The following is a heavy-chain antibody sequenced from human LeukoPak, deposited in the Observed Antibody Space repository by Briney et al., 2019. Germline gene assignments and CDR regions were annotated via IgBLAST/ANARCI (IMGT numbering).Heavy chain of an antibody. CDR1: GYSFTSYW. CDR2: IYPGDSDT. J-gene: IGHJ4*02. V-gene: IGHV5-51*01. Sequence: GESLEISCKGSGYSFTSYWIGWVRQMPGKGLEWMGIIYPGDSDTRYSPSFQGQVTISADKSISTAYLQWSSLKASDTAMYYCARLARDGYSGVPFDYWGQGTLVTVSS. CDR3: ARLARDGYSGVPFDY. D-gene: IGHD5-24*01.